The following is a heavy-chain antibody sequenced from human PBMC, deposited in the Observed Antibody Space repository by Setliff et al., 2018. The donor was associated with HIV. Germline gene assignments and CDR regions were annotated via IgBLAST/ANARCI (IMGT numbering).Heavy chain of an antibody. CDR2: INHTGST. CDR1: GGSFSGFY. D-gene: IGHD2-2*01. CDR3: ARTRGYCSATSCYALRGPDY. J-gene: IGHJ4*02. Sequence: PSETLSLTCAVYGGSFSGFYWSWIRQSPGKGLEWIGEINHTGSTNYIPSLKSRLTMSVDTSKNQFSPKLSSVTAADTAVYYCARTRGYCSATSCYALRGPDYWGQGTLVTVSS. V-gene: IGHV4-34*01.